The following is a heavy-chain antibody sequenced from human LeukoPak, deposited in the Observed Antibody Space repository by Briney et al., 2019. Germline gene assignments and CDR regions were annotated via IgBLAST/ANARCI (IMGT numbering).Heavy chain of an antibody. CDR1: GFTFSSYS. CDR3: ARRYGDSTSPRGMDV. V-gene: IGHV3-21*01. Sequence: GGSLRLSCAASGFTFSSYSMNWVRQAPGKGLEWVSSISSSSSYIYYADSVKGRFTISRDSAKNSLYLQMNSLRAEDTAVYYCARRYGDSTSPRGMDVWGKGTTVTVSS. CDR2: ISSSSSYI. J-gene: IGHJ6*04. D-gene: IGHD4-17*01.